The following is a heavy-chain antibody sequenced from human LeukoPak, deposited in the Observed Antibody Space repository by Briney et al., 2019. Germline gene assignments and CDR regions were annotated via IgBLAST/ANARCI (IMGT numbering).Heavy chain of an antibody. CDR1: GFTFSSYS. CDR2: ISSSSSYI. V-gene: IGHV3-21*01. CDR3: ARANSGYVVY. Sequence: PGGSLRLSCAASGFTFSSYSMNWVRQAPGKGLEWVSSISSSSSYIYYADSVKGRFTISRDNAKNSLYLQMYSLRAEDTAVYYCARANSGYVVYWGQGTLVTVSS. J-gene: IGHJ4*02. D-gene: IGHD5-18*01.